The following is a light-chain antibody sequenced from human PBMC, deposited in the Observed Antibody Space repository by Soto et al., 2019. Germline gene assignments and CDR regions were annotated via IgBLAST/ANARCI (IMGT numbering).Light chain of an antibody. CDR2: GTS. V-gene: IGKV1-6*01. Sequence: AIQMTQSPSSLSASVGDRVTITCRASQGIRDEVGWYQQRPGEAPRLLIYGTSNLQGGVTSRFSGSGSGTDFTLTISSLQPEDFATYYCLQDNDYPRTFGQGTKVDIK. J-gene: IGKJ1*01. CDR3: LQDNDYPRT. CDR1: QGIRDE.